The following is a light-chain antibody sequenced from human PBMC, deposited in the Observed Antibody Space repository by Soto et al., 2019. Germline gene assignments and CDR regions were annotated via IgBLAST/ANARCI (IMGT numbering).Light chain of an antibody. CDR2: DAS. V-gene: IGKV1-5*01. CDR1: QSISSW. J-gene: IGKJ4*01. Sequence: DIQMTQSPSTLSASLGDRVTITFRASQSISSWLAWYQEKPGRAPKLLIYDASTLESGVPSRFSGSGSGPEFTLTISSLQPDDFATYYCQQYSSHDLLTFGGGTKVDIK. CDR3: QQYSSHDLLT.